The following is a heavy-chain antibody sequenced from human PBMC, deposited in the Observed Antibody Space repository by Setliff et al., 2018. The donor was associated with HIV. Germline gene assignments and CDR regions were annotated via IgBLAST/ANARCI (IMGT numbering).Heavy chain of an antibody. D-gene: IGHD2-2*01. Sequence: ASVKVSCKASGYTFTGYGISWVRQAPGQGLEWMGWISAYNGNTNYAQKLQGRVTVTTDTSTGTAYMELRSLRSDDTAVYYCARDRGVYCISSSCYSPVDAFDIWGQGTMVTVSS. J-gene: IGHJ3*02. V-gene: IGHV1-18*01. CDR1: GYTFTGYG. CDR3: ARDRGVYCISSSCYSPVDAFDI. CDR2: ISAYNGNT.